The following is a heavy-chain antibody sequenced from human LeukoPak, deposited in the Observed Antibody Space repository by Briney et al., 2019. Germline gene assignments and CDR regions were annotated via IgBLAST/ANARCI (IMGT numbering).Heavy chain of an antibody. CDR3: ARGVYSGYADWFDP. J-gene: IGHJ5*02. Sequence: ASVRVSSKASGYTFTVYYMRWVRQAPGQGREWMGWINPNSGGTNYAQKFQGRVTMTRDTSISTAYMELSRLRSDDTAVYYCARGVYSGYADWFDPWGQGTLVTVSS. CDR1: GYTFTVYY. CDR2: INPNSGGT. V-gene: IGHV1-2*02. D-gene: IGHD5-12*01.